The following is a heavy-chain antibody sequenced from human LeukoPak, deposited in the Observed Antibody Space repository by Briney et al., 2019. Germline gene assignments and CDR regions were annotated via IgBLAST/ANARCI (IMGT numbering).Heavy chain of an antibody. Sequence: ASVKVSCKASGYTFTMYYIHWVRQATGQGLEWMGWMNPNSGNTGYAQKFQGRVTMTRNTSISTAYMELSSLRSEDTAVYYCARWVTLHAPAYYYYYGMDVWGQGTTVTVSS. V-gene: IGHV1-8*01. CDR2: MNPNSGNT. CDR1: GYTFTMYY. CDR3: ARWVTLHAPAYYYYYGMDV. J-gene: IGHJ6*02. D-gene: IGHD2-21*01.